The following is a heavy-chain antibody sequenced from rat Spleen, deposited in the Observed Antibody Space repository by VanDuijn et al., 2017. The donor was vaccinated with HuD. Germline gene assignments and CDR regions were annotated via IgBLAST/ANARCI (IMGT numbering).Heavy chain of an antibody. CDR1: GFTFSRSA. J-gene: IGHJ2*01. V-gene: IGHV5-29*01. CDR2: ISYDGSST. CDR3: TSLYTTDHDY. Sequence: EVQLVESGGELVQPGRSLKLSCAASGFTFSRSAMAWVRQAPTKGLEWVATISYDGSSTYYRDSVKGRFTISRDNVKSILFLQMDSLRSEDTATYYCTSLYTTDHDYWGQGVMVTVSS. D-gene: IGHD1-6*01.